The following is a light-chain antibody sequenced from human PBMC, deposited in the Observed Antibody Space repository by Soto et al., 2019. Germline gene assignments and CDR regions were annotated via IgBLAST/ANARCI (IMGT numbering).Light chain of an antibody. CDR1: SSDVGSYNL. CDR2: EVI. V-gene: IGLV2-14*02. CDR3: SSYTTSNSWV. Sequence: QSALTQPASVSGSPGQSITISCTGTSSDVGSYNLVSWYQQHPGKAPKLIIYEVINRPSGVSNRFSGSKSANSASLTISGLQAEDESHYYCSSYTTSNSWVFGGGTKLTVL. J-gene: IGLJ3*02.